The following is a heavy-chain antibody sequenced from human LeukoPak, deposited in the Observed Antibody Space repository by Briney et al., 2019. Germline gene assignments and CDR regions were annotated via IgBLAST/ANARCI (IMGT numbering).Heavy chain of an antibody. V-gene: IGHV4-34*01. CDR2: INHSGST. J-gene: IGHJ4*02. CDR1: GGSFSGCY. CDR3: ARRNHVLLWFGELLRHPLGFDY. D-gene: IGHD3-10*01. Sequence: SETLSLTCAVYGGSFSGCYWSWIRQPPGKGLEWIGEINHSGSTNYNPSLKSRVTISVDTSKNQFSLKLSSVTAADTAVYYCARRNHVLLWFGELLRHPLGFDYWDQGTLVTVSS.